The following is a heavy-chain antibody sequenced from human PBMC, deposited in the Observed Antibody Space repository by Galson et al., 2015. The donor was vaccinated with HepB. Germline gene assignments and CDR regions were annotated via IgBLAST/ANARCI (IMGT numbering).Heavy chain of an antibody. J-gene: IGHJ4*02. CDR3: ARDNGKTCGSMLGNY. CDR2: ISYDGSTI. CDR1: GFTFSTYA. V-gene: IGHV3-30-3*01. D-gene: IGHD3-10*02. Sequence: SLRLSCATSGFTFSTYALHWVRQAPGKGLEWVAVISYDGSTIFYADSVKGRFTISRDNSEDILYLQMNSLRPEDTSLYYCARDNGKTCGSMLGNYWGQGTLVTVSS.